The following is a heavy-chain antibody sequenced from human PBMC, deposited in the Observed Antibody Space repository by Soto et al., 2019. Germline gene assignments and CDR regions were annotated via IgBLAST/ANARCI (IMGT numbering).Heavy chain of an antibody. Sequence: QVQLQESGPGLVKPSETLSLTCTVSGDSISSYYWNWIRQPPGKGLALIVYTYYSGSTDYNPSLKSRVTISVDTSKNQFSLKLTSVTAADTAVYYCARGRGYSGYDLGYWGQGTLVTVSS. CDR2: TYYSGST. J-gene: IGHJ4*02. CDR3: ARGRGYSGYDLGY. CDR1: GDSISSYY. V-gene: IGHV4-59*01. D-gene: IGHD5-12*01.